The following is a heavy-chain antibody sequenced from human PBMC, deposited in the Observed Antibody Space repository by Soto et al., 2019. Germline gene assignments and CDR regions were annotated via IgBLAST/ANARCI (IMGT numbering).Heavy chain of an antibody. CDR2: IYYNGSP. Sequence: QVQLQESGPGLVKPSQTLSLTCTVSNGSISSGDYYWTWISQAPGKGLEWIAYIYYNGSPYYNPSLKNQVTISVDTSKNQLSLKLGSVTATDPAVYFCAIDHRYGENYLDSWGQGTLVTVSS. J-gene: IGHJ4*02. D-gene: IGHD4-17*01. CDR3: AIDHRYGENYLDS. V-gene: IGHV4-30-4*01. CDR1: NGSISSGDYY.